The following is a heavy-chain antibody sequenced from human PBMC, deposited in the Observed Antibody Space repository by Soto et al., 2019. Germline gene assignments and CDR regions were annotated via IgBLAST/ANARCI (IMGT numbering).Heavy chain of an antibody. Sequence: QVQLVQSGAEVKKPGASVKVSCKASGYTFTSYGISWVRQAPGQVLEWMGWISAYNGNTNYAQKLQGRVTMTTDTSTSTADMELRSLRSDVTAVYSCARGRVLDWSHHWGHFDYWGQGTLVTVSS. D-gene: IGHD3-3*01. CDR2: ISAYNGNT. CDR3: ARGRVLDWSHHWGHFDY. CDR1: GYTFTSYG. J-gene: IGHJ4*02. V-gene: IGHV1-18*01.